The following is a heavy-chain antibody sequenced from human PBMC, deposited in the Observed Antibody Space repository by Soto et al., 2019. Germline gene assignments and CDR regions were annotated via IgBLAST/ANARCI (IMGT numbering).Heavy chain of an antibody. D-gene: IGHD3-10*01. CDR3: ARPAGSGSYSWFDP. CDR1: GGSISSSSYY. Sequence: PSETLSLTCTVSGGSISSSSYYWGWIRQPPGKGLEWIGSIYYSGSTYYNPSLKSRVTISVDTSKNQFSLKLSSVTAADTAVYYCARPAGSGSYSWFDPWGQGTLVTVSS. J-gene: IGHJ5*02. CDR2: IYYSGST. V-gene: IGHV4-39*01.